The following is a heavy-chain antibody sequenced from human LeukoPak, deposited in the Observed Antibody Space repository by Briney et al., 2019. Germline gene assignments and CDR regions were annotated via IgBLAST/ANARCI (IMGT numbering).Heavy chain of an antibody. CDR1: GFTFSSYG. Sequence: GGSLRLSCAASGFTFSSYGMHWVRQAPGKGLEWVAFIRYDGSNKYYADSVKGRFTISRDNSKNTLYLQMNSLRAEDTAVYYCAKEGSSDSDGMDVWGQGTTVTVSS. CDR3: AKEGSSDSDGMDV. D-gene: IGHD6-19*01. J-gene: IGHJ6*02. CDR2: IRYDGSNK. V-gene: IGHV3-30*02.